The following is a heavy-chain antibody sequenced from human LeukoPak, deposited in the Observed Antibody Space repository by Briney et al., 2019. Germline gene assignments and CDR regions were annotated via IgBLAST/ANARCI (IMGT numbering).Heavy chain of an antibody. Sequence: ASVKVSCKVSGYTLTELSMHWVRQAPGKGLEWMGGFDPEDGETIYAQKFQGRVTMTEDTSTDTAYMELSSLRSEDTAVYYCATKRNFITMRTPDAFDIWGQGTMVTVSS. V-gene: IGHV1-24*01. CDR1: GYTLTELS. D-gene: IGHD3-10*01. J-gene: IGHJ3*02. CDR3: ATKRNFITMRTPDAFDI. CDR2: FDPEDGET.